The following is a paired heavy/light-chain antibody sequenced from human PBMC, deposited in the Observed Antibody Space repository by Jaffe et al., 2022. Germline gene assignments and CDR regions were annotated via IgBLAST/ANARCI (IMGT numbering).Heavy chain of an antibody. CDR2: INHSGST. CDR1: GGSFSGYY. CDR3: ARGSRRDYDLWNTFYPNWFDP. V-gene: IGHV4-34*01. Sequence: QVQLQQWGAGLLKPSETLSLTCAVYGGSFSGYYWTWIRQPPGKGLEWIGEINHSGSTNYNPSLKSRVTISVDTSENQFSLKMNSVTAADTAVYFCARGSRRDYDLWNTFYPNWFDPWGQGTLVTVSS. J-gene: IGHJ5*02. D-gene: IGHD3-3*01.
Light chain of an antibody. Sequence: QSALTQPPSASGSPGQSVTISCTGTSSDVGDYNYVSWYQQHPGKAPKLMIYEVSKRPSGVPDRFSGSKSGNTASLTVSGLQAEDEADYYCCLYAGSKGVVFGGGTKLTVL. J-gene: IGLJ2*01. CDR2: EVS. CDR1: SSDVGDYNY. CDR3: CLYAGSKGVV. V-gene: IGLV2-8*01.